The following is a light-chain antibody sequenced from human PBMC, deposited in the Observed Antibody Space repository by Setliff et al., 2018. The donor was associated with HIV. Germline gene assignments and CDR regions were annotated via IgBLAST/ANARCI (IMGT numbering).Light chain of an antibody. V-gene: IGLV2-23*01. J-gene: IGLJ1*01. CDR3: CSYAGSSTTYV. CDR1: SSDVGSYNL. CDR2: EGS. Sequence: QSALAQPASVSGSPGQSITISCTGTSSDVGSYNLVSWYQQHPGKAPKLMIYEGSKRPSGVSNRFPGSKSGNTASLTISGLQAEDEADYYCCSYAGSSTTYVFGAGTKVTVL.